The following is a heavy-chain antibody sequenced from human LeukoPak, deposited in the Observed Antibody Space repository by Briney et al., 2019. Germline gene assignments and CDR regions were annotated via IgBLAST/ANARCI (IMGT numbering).Heavy chain of an antibody. Sequence: ESLKISCKGSGYSFTADWIGWVRQMPGKGLEWMGAIYPGDSDTRYSPSFQGQVTISADKSIGTAYLQWSSLKASDTAMYYCARPTSGWSFDYWGQGTLVTVSS. V-gene: IGHV5-51*01. CDR2: IYPGDSDT. D-gene: IGHD6-19*01. CDR1: GYSFTADW. CDR3: ARPTSGWSFDY. J-gene: IGHJ4*02.